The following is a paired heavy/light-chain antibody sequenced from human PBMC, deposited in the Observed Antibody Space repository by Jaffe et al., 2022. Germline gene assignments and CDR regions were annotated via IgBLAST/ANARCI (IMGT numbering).Heavy chain of an antibody. D-gene: IGHD3-3*02. CDR2: VDWDDAK. CDR3: ARTFLGSPFDY. Sequence: QVTLRESGPALVKPTQTLTLTCTFSGFSLSTTGMCVSWFRQPPGKAPEWLALVDWDDAKYYSPSLKTRLTISKDTSKNQVVLTMTDMDPVDTATYYCARTFLGSPFDYWGQGTLVTVSS. V-gene: IGHV2-70*01. J-gene: IGHJ4*02. CDR1: GFSLSTTGMC.
Light chain of an antibody. V-gene: IGLV2-23*02. J-gene: IGLJ3*02. CDR1: SSDVGNYNL. CDR2: EVT. CDR3: CSYAGSWIHWM. Sequence: QSALTQPASVSGSPGQSITISCTGTSSDVGNYNLVSWYQHHPGKAPKLLIYEVTQRPSGVSYRFSGSKSGNTASLTISGLQAEDEADYYCCSYAGSWIHWMFGGGTKLTVL.